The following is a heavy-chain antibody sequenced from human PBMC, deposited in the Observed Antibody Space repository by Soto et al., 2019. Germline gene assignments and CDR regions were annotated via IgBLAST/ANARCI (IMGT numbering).Heavy chain of an antibody. CDR3: ATFRRNYFDN. Sequence: PSETLSLTCTVSGDSISGFYWSWIRQPPGKGLEWIGYINHAGSTYYSPSLQSRVTISLDSSKNQFYLILTSVIAADTAVYFCATFRRNYFDNWGQGTLVTVSS. D-gene: IGHD3-16*01. J-gene: IGHJ4*02. V-gene: IGHV4-59*01. CDR2: INHAGST. CDR1: GDSISGFY.